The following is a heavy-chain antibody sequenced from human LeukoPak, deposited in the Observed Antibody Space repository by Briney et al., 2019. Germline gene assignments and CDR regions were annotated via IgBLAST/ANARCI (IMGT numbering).Heavy chain of an antibody. CDR2: IIGSGGST. CDR1: GFTFSSYA. CDR3: AKDVGHVVVAANFDY. V-gene: IGHV3-23*01. J-gene: IGHJ4*02. D-gene: IGHD2-15*01. Sequence: GSLRLSFAASGFTFSSYAMSWGRPAPGKGLEWVAAIIGSGGSTYYSDSVEGRFTISRDNSKNTLYLQMNSLRAEDTAVYYCAKDVGHVVVAANFDYWGQGTLVTVSS.